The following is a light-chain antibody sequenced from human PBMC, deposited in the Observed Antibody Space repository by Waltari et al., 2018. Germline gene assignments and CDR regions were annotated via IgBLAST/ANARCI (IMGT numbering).Light chain of an antibody. V-gene: IGLV3-1*01. CDR3: QAWDSSTAKVV. CDR2: QDS. J-gene: IGLJ2*01. CDR1: KLGDKY. Sequence: SYELTQPPSVSVSPGQTASITCSGDKLGDKYACWYQQKPGQSPVLVIYQDSKRPSGIQERFSGSKSGNTATLTISGTQAMDEADYYCQAWDSSTAKVVFGGGTKLTVL.